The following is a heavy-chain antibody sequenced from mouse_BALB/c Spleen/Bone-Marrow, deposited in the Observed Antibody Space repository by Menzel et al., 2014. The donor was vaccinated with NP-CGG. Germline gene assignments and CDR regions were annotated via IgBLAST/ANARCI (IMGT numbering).Heavy chain of an antibody. J-gene: IGHJ1*01. V-gene: IGHV1-9*01. CDR2: ILPGSGNT. CDR1: GYTFSSYW. CDR3: ARCRDWYFDV. Sequence: QVQLQQSGAELMKPGASVKISCKATGYTFSSYWIEWVKQRPGHGLEWIGEILPGSGNTNYNEKFKGKARFTADTSSNTAYMQLSSLTSEDSAVYYCARCRDWYFDVWGAGTTVTVSS.